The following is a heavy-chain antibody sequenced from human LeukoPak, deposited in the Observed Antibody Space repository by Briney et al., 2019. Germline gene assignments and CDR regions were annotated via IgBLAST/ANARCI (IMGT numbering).Heavy chain of an antibody. Sequence: PGGSLRLSCAASGFTFSSYHMNRVRQALGKGLECVSYISSSDSTRYDADSVKGRFTISRDNAKTSLYLQMNRLRDDDTAVYYCARGMVVADRDNWGQGTLVTVSS. J-gene: IGHJ4*02. V-gene: IGHV3-48*02. CDR3: ARGMVVADRDN. CDR1: GFTFSSYH. CDR2: ISSSDSTR. D-gene: IGHD2-15*01.